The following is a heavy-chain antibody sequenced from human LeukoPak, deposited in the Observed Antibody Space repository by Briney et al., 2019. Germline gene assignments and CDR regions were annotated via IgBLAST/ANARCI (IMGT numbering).Heavy chain of an antibody. J-gene: IGHJ3*02. Sequence: EASVKVSCKASGYTFTSYYMHWVRQAPGQGLEWMGIINPSGGSTSYAQKFQGRVTMTRDTSTSTVYMELSSLRSEDTAVYYCATPPGRYDAFDIWGQGTMVTVSS. CDR2: INPSGGST. V-gene: IGHV1-46*01. CDR1: GYTFTSYY. D-gene: IGHD3-16*02. CDR3: ATPPGRYDAFDI.